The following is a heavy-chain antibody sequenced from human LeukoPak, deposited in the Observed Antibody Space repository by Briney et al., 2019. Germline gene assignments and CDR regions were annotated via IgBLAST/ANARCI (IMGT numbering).Heavy chain of an antibody. J-gene: IGHJ4*02. V-gene: IGHV4-39*01. CDR3: AVTPPAVIISTLGY. D-gene: IGHD3-16*01. CDR2: ISRTGTT. Sequence: PSQSLSLTCTVSGDSTSRSSFYWGWIRQPPGKWLEWIGSISRTGTTYHNPSLKSRVTISVDTCKNQISLKLSSVTAADTAVYNCAVTPPAVIISTLGYWGQGALVTVSS. CDR1: GDSTSRSSFY.